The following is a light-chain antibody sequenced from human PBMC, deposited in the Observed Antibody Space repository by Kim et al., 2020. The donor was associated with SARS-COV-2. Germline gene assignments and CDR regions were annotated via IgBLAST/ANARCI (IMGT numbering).Light chain of an antibody. CDR3: NSRGSNDNVL. Sequence: VALGQTVRITCQGDSLRSYDATWYQQKPGQAPIVVIYGKNNRPSGIPDRFSGSSSGDTASLTITGTQAGDEADYYCNSRGSNDNVLFGGGTQLTVL. J-gene: IGLJ2*01. CDR1: SLRSYD. V-gene: IGLV3-19*01. CDR2: GKN.